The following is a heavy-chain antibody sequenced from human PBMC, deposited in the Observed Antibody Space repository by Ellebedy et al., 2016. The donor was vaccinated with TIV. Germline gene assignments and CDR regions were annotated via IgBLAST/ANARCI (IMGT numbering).Heavy chain of an antibody. V-gene: IGHV2-5*01. Sequence: SGSTLVKPTQTLTLTCTFSGFSLSTSGVGVGWIRQPPGKALEWLALIYWNDDKRYSPSLKSRLTITKDTSKNQVVLTMTNMDPVDTATYYCATTDYGDYVGWFDPWGQGTLVTVSS. J-gene: IGHJ5*02. CDR2: IYWNDDK. D-gene: IGHD4-17*01. CDR1: GFSLSTSGVG. CDR3: ATTDYGDYVGWFDP.